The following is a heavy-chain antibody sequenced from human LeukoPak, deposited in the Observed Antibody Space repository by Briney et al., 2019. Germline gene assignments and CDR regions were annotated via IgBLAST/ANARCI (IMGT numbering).Heavy chain of an antibody. V-gene: IGHV3-74*01. CDR3: ARDPGYSASNFDY. Sequence: GGSLRLSCAASGFTFSSYWMHWVRQAPGKGLVWVSRITSDGSSTSYADSVKGRFTISRDNAKNTLYLQMNSLRAEDTAVYYCARDPGYSASNFDYWGQGTLVTVSS. J-gene: IGHJ4*02. CDR1: GFTFSSYW. D-gene: IGHD6-13*01. CDR2: ITSDGSST.